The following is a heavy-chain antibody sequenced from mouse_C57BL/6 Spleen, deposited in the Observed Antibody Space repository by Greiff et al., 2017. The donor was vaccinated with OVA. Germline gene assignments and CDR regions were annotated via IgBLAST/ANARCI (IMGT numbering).Heavy chain of an antibody. CDR1: GYTFTSYW. J-gene: IGHJ4*01. CDR2: IDPSDSYT. Sequence: QVQLQQSGAELVMPGASVKLSCKASGYTFTSYWMHWVKQRPGQGLEWIGEIDPSDSYTNYNQKFKGKSTLTVDKSSSTAYMQLSSLTSEDSAVYYCARIPLGYWGQGTSVTVSS. V-gene: IGHV1-69*01. CDR3: ARIPLGY. D-gene: IGHD5-1-1*01.